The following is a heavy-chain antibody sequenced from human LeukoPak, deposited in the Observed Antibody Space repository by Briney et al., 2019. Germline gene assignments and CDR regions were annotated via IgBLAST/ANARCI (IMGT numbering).Heavy chain of an antibody. J-gene: IGHJ5*02. CDR1: GFTVTSNY. CDR2: VYSGGTT. Sequence: PGGSLRISCAVSGFTVTSNYMSWVRQAPGKGLEWVSVVYSGGTTNYADSVKGRFAISRDNSKTTLYLKMNSLSAEDTAVYYCASVGYDILTGYPSWFDPWGQGTLVTVSS. CDR3: ASVGYDILTGYPSWFDP. D-gene: IGHD3-9*01. V-gene: IGHV3-53*01.